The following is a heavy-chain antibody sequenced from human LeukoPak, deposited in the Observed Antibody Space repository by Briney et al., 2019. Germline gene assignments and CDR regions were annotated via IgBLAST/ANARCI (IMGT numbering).Heavy chain of an antibody. Sequence: GGSLRLSRAASGFTFDDYAMHWVRQAPGKGLEWVSGISWNSGSIGYADSVKGRFTISRDNAKNSLYLQMNSLRAEDTALYYCAKAKTVTSGVDYWGQGTLVTVSS. CDR1: GFTFDDYA. D-gene: IGHD4-17*01. V-gene: IGHV3-9*01. CDR2: ISWNSGSI. J-gene: IGHJ4*02. CDR3: AKAKTVTSGVDY.